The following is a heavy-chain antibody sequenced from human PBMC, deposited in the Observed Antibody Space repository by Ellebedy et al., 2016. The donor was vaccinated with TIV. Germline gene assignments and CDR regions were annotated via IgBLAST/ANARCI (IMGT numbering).Heavy chain of an antibody. J-gene: IGHJ4*02. Sequence: MPSETLSLTCTVSGGSVSSSTYYWGWVRQPPGKGLEWIGSVYYSGSPYYNPSFKSRVTLSADTSKNHFSLNLRTVTAADTAVYYCARIDSWQPIDDWGQGILVTISS. CDR2: VYYSGSP. CDR1: GGSVSSSTYY. D-gene: IGHD3-9*01. CDR3: ARIDSWQPIDD. V-gene: IGHV4-39*01.